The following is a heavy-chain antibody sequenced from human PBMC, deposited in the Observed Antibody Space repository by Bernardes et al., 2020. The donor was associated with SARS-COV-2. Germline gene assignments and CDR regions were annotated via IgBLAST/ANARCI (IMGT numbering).Heavy chain of an antibody. CDR2: VSHDDTN. J-gene: IGHJ3*02. CDR3: ARSKYCSDTSCQDAFDI. Sequence: GGSLRLSCVASRFSFSSYTFHWVSQAPGKGLVWVAVVSHDDTNYAESVKGRFTISRDNTKNTLYLQMNSLRAEDTAVYFCARSKYCSDTSCQDAFDIWGQGTMVTVSS. CDR1: RFSFSSYT. D-gene: IGHD2-2*01. V-gene: IGHV3-30-3*01.